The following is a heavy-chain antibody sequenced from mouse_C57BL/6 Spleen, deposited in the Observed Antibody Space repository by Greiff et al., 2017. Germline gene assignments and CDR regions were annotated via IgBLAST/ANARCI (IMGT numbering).Heavy chain of an antibody. V-gene: IGHV1-64*01. CDR3: ARGDAMDY. Sequence: QVQLKQPGAELVKPGASVKLSCKASGYTFTSYWMHWVKQRPGQGLEWIGMIHPNSGSTNYNEKFKSKATLTVATSSSTAYMQLSSLTSEDSAVYYCARGDAMDYWGQGTSVTVSS. CDR2: IHPNSGST. CDR1: GYTFTSYW. J-gene: IGHJ4*01.